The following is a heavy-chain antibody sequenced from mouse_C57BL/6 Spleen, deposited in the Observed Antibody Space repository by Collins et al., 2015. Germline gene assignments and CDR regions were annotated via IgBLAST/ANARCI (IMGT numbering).Heavy chain of an antibody. V-gene: IGHV1-58*01. J-gene: IGHJ2*01. CDR1: G. D-gene: IGHD2-4*01. CDR3: ARRSYDYDVDY. Sequence: GINWVKQRPGQGLEWIGYIYIGNAYTEYNEKFKGKATLTSDTSSSTAYMQLSSLTSEDSAIYFCARRSYDYDVDYWGQGTTLTVSS. CDR2: IYIGNAYT.